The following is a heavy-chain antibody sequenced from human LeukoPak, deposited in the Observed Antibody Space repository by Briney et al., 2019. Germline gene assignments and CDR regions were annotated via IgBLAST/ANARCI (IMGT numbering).Heavy chain of an antibody. CDR1: LFTLSTYT. Sequence: PVGSLRLSCAPSLFTLSTYTTSWVRQAPRKGLEWVSAVRVSGTETYHEDSGKGRFTISRDNSKNTLYLQMNSLRAEDTAIYYCAKTSRANSAYDSPFDYWGQGTLVTVSS. J-gene: IGHJ4*02. V-gene: IGHV3-23*01. CDR2: VRVSGTET. D-gene: IGHD5-12*01. CDR3: AKTSRANSAYDSPFDY.